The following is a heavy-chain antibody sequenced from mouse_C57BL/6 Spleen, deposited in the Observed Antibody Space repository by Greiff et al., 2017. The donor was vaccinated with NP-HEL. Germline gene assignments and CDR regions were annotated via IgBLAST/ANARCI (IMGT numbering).Heavy chain of an antibody. D-gene: IGHD1-1*01. CDR2: IYPGDGDT. CDR3: ARRYGSSYFDY. CDR1: GYAFSSSW. J-gene: IGHJ2*01. V-gene: IGHV1-82*01. Sequence: VQLQQSGPELVKPGASVKISCKASGYAFSSSWMNWVKQRPGKGLEWIGRIYPGDGDTNYNGKFKGKATLTADKSSSTAYMQLSSLTSEDSAVYVCARRYGSSYFDYWGQGTTLTVSS.